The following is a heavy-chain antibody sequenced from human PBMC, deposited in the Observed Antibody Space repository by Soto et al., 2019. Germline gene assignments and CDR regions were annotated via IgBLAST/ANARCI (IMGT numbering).Heavy chain of an antibody. V-gene: IGHV1-3*05. CDR1: GYTFTNYA. CDR2: INAGNGNT. CDR3: ARVSGYYLPDY. Sequence: QVQLVQSGAEEKKPGASVKVSCKASGYTFTNYAMHWVRQATGQRLEWMGWINAGNGNTKYSQKFQGRVTVTRDTSASTAYMELSSLRCEDTAVYYCARVSGYYLPDYWGQGTLVTVSS. D-gene: IGHD5-12*01. J-gene: IGHJ4*02.